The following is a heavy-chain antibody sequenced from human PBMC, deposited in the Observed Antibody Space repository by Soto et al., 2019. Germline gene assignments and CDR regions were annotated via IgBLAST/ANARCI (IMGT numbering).Heavy chain of an antibody. J-gene: IGHJ4*02. V-gene: IGHV3-30*18. CDR3: AKIGYSGYAGWVDY. D-gene: IGHD5-12*01. CDR1: GFTFSSYG. CDR2: ISYDGSNK. Sequence: PGGSLRLSCAASGFTFSSYGMHWVRQAPGKGLEWVAVISYDGSNKYYADSVKGRFTISRDNSKNTLYLQMNSLRAEDTAVCYCAKIGYSGYAGWVDYWGQGTLVTVSS.